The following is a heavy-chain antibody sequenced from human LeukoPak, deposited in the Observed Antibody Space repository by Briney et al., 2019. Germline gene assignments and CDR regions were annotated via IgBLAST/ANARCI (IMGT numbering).Heavy chain of an antibody. D-gene: IGHD3-22*01. Sequence: ASVKVSCKASAYSFTDYYIHWVRQAPGQGLEWMGRINPNTGVTDYAQIFKGRVTMTRDTSISTAYMELSRLGSDDTAVYYCARSSPTYYFDSSGYYYGDYWGQGTLGTVSS. CDR1: AYSFTDYY. CDR2: INPNTGVT. CDR3: ARSSPTYYFDSSGYYYGDY. V-gene: IGHV1-2*06. J-gene: IGHJ4*02.